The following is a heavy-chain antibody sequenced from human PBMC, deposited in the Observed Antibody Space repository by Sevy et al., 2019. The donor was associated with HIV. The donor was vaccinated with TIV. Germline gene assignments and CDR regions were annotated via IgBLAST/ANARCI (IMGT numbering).Heavy chain of an antibody. V-gene: IGHV4-4*07. D-gene: IGHD6-6*01. CDR2: IYTSGST. J-gene: IGHJ4*02. CDR3: ARVSTPPPWIAAWYYFAY. Sequence: SETLSLTCTVSGGSISSYYWSWIRQPAGKGLEWIGRIYTSGSTNYNPSLKSRVTMSVDTTKNQFSLKLGSVTPADTAVYYCARVSTPPPWIAAWYYFAYWGQGTLVTVSS. CDR1: GGSISSYY.